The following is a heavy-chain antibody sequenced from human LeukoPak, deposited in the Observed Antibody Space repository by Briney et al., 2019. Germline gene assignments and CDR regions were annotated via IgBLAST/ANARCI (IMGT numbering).Heavy chain of an antibody. J-gene: IGHJ2*01. D-gene: IGHD3-10*01. CDR2: LSSIGGRE. V-gene: IGHV3-30*04. Sequence: GTSLRLSCAASGFTFSSYSMHWVRQAPGKGLEWAAVLSSIGGREYYADSVKGRFTISRDTSKNTLYLQMDGLRVEDTALYYCARAFAGAAFFLSGRGDLVTVSS. CDR3: ARAFAGAAFFL. CDR1: GFTFSSYS.